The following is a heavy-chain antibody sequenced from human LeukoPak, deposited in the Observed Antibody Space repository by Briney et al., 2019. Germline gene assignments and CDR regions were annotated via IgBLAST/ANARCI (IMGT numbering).Heavy chain of an antibody. CDR2: IYWNDDK. D-gene: IGHD2-2*01. V-gene: IGHV2-5*01. CDR3: AHLLGYCSSTSCSYNWFDP. J-gene: IGHJ5*02. Sequence: GSGPTLVNPTQTLTLTCTFSGFSLSTRGVGVGWIRQPPGKALEWLSLIYWNDDKRYSPSLKSRLTITKDTSKNQVVLTMTNMDPVDTATYYCAHLLGYCSSTSCSYNWFDPWGQGTLVTVSS. CDR1: GFSLSTRGVG.